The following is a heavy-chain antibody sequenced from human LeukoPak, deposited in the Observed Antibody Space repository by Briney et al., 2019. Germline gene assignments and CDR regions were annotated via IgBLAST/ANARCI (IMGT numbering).Heavy chain of an antibody. Sequence: GGSLRLSRAASGFTFSTYTMYWVRHPPGKRLEWVSIIGSSGGGIHYADSVKGRFTISRDNSKNALYLQMNSLRAEDTAVYYCAKDGGLWVSAHWGDSWGRGTLVTVSS. CDR2: IGSSGGGI. D-gene: IGHD7-27*01. CDR1: GFTFSTYT. J-gene: IGHJ4*02. V-gene: IGHV3-23*01. CDR3: AKDGGLWVSAHWGDS.